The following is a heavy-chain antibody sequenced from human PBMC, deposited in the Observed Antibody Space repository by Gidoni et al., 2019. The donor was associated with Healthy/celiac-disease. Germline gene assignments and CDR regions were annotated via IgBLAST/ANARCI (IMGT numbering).Heavy chain of an antibody. Sequence: QVQLVASGGGVVQPGRSLSLSCAASGFPFSSYAMHWVRQAPGKGLEWVAVISYDGSNKYYADSVKGRFTISRDNSKNTLYLQMNSLRAEDTAVYYCARGRGVVVVADKDAFDIWGQGTMVTVSS. CDR3: ARGRGVVVVADKDAFDI. D-gene: IGHD2-15*01. J-gene: IGHJ3*02. CDR1: GFPFSSYA. V-gene: IGHV3-30-3*01. CDR2: ISYDGSNK.